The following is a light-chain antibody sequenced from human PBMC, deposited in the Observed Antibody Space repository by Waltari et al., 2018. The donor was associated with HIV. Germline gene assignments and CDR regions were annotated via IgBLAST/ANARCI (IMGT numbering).Light chain of an antibody. CDR2: DVS. J-gene: IGKJ4*01. Sequence: EIVLTQYPATLSLSPGERVTLPCRASQSVSRYLGWYQQKSGQAPRLLIYDVSNRATGIPARFSGSGSGTDFALTISSLEPEDFAVYYCQYRSKWLIFGGGTKVEIK. CDR1: QSVSRY. V-gene: IGKV3-11*01. CDR3: QYRSKWLI.